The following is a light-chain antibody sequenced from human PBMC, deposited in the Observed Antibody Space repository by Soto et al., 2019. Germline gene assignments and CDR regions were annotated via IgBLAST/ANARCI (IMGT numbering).Light chain of an antibody. CDR3: QQLNSFPIT. CDR2: AAS. CDR1: QAISSY. J-gene: IGKJ5*01. V-gene: IGKV1-9*01. Sequence: DVQVSQSPSTLSASVGDRVSITCRASQAISSYLAWYQQKPGRAPKLLIYAASTLQSGVPSRFSGSGSGTEFTLTITSLQPEDFATYYCQQLNSFPITFGQGTRLEIK.